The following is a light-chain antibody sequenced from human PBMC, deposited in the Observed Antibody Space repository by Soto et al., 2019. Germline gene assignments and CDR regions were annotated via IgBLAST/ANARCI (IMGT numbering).Light chain of an antibody. CDR2: DAS. J-gene: IGKJ5*01. CDR1: QSVTSSY. Sequence: EIMLTQSPGTLSLSPGERATLSCRASQSVTSSYLAWYQQKPGQAPRLLIYDASSRATGVPDRFSGSGSGTDFTLTISRPEPEDFAVYYCQHYDSSPSITFGQGTRLEIK. CDR3: QHYDSSPSIT. V-gene: IGKV3-20*01.